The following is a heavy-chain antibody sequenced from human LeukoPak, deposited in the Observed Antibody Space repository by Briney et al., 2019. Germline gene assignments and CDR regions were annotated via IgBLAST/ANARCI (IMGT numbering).Heavy chain of an antibody. Sequence: SETLSLTCAVYGGSFSGYYWSWIRQPPGKGLEGIGEINHSGSTNYNPSLKSRVTISVDTSKNQFSLKLSSVTAADTAVYYCARLYYYDSSGYREIWGQGTMVTVSS. CDR3: ARLYYYDSSGYREI. CDR2: INHSGST. CDR1: GGSFSGYY. D-gene: IGHD3-22*01. V-gene: IGHV4-34*01. J-gene: IGHJ3*02.